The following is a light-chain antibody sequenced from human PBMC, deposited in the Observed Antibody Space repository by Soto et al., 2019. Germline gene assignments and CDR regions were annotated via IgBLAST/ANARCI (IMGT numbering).Light chain of an antibody. J-gene: IGKJ1*01. CDR1: QSVGRNY. Sequence: ENVLTQSPGTLSLSPGERATLSCRASQSVGRNYLAWYQQKPGQAPRLLIFHASSRATGIPDRFSGGGSGTDFTLTINRVEPEDFAVFYCQQYAASPLTFGQGTKVEIK. CDR2: HAS. CDR3: QQYAASPLT. V-gene: IGKV3-20*01.